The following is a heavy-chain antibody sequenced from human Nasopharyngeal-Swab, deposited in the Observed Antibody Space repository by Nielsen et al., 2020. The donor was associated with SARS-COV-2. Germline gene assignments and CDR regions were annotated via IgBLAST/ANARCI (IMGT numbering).Heavy chain of an antibody. V-gene: IGHV4-38-2*02. CDR2: IYHSGST. CDR1: GYSISSGYY. Sequence: SETLSLTCTVSGYSISSGYYWGWIRQPPGKGLEWIGSIYHSGSTYYNPSLKSRVTISVDTSKNQFSLKLSSVTAADTAVYYCARVGARDCVWGSYRPNPGGYWGQGTLVTVSS. CDR3: ARVGARDCVWGSYRPNPGGY. D-gene: IGHD3-16*02. J-gene: IGHJ4*02.